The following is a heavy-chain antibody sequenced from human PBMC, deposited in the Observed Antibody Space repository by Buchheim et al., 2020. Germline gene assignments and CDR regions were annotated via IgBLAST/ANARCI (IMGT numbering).Heavy chain of an antibody. Sequence: QVQLQQWGAGLLKPSETLSLTCAVYGGSISSGGYYWSWIRQHPGKGLEWIGYIYYSGSTYYNPSLKSRVTISVDTSKNQFSLKLSSVTAADTAVYYCARISAAISVDYWGQGTL. CDR3: ARISAAISVDY. V-gene: IGHV4-31*11. D-gene: IGHD2-2*01. CDR1: GGSISSGGYY. CDR2: IYYSGST. J-gene: IGHJ4*02.